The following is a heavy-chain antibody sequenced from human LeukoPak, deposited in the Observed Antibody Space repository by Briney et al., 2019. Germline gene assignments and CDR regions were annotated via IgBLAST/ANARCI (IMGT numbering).Heavy chain of an antibody. J-gene: IGHJ4*02. CDR3: VRSSGYDQFDY. V-gene: IGHV1-46*01. D-gene: IGHD5-12*01. Sequence: ASVKVSCKASGYTFTSYYMHWVRQAPGQGLEWMGIINPSGGSTSYAQKFQGRVTMTRDTSISTAHMELSRLRSDDTAVYYCVRSSGYDQFDYWGQGTLVTVSS. CDR1: GYTFTSYY. CDR2: INPSGGST.